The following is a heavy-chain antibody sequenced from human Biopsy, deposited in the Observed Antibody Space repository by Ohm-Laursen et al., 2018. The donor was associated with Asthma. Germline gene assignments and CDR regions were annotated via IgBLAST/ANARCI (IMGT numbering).Heavy chain of an antibody. J-gene: IGHJ3*02. D-gene: IGHD1-1*01. CDR3: VRDGTDDAFDI. CDR1: GFSFSNFA. V-gene: IGHV3-30*01. CDR2: ISKDASTQ. Sequence: SLRLSCAASGFSFSNFAIHWVRQAQGKGLEWEGVISKDASTQDYADSVKGRFTMARDNSKNTLDLQMNSLREEDTAVYYCVRDGTDDAFDIWGQGTVVSVSS.